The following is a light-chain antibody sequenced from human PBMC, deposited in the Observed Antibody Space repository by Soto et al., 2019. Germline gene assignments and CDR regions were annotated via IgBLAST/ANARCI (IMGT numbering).Light chain of an antibody. Sequence: EIVLTQSPGTLSLSPGERATLSCRASQSVSSNYLAWYQQKPSQAPTPLIYGASSRATGIPDWFSGSGAGTDYTLTISRLESEDFAVYYCQQYGSSPWTFGQGTKVEIK. V-gene: IGKV3-20*01. CDR3: QQYGSSPWT. CDR1: QSVSSNY. J-gene: IGKJ1*01. CDR2: GAS.